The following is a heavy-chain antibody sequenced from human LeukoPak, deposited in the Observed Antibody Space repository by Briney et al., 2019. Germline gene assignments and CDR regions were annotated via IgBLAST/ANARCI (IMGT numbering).Heavy chain of an antibody. CDR2: IWYGGSNK. V-gene: IGHV3-30*02. CDR3: AKDGGSYYFDY. J-gene: IGHJ4*02. CDR1: GFTFSSYG. Sequence: GGSLRLSCVASGFTFSSYGMHWVRQAPGKGLEWVAVIWYGGSNKYYADSVKGRFTISRDNSKNTLYLQMNSLRAEDTAVYYCAKDGGSYYFDYWGQGTLVTVSS. D-gene: IGHD1-26*01.